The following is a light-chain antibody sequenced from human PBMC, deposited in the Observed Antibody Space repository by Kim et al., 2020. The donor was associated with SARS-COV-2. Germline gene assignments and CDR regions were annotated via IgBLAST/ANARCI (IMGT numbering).Light chain of an antibody. CDR1: FSNIQSYG. CDR3: QSFDTGLSAWV. CDR2: DNT. Sequence: QSVLTQPPSVSGAPGQRVTISCTGTFSNIQSYGVRWYQQTSGTVPKLLIYDNTNRPSGVPDRFSASKSDSSASLAITGLQPEDEADYYCQSFDTGLSAWVFGGGTQLTVL. V-gene: IGLV1-40*01. J-gene: IGLJ3*02.